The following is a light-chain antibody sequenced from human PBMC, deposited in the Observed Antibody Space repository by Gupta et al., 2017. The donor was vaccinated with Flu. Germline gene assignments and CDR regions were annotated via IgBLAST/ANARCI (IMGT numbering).Light chain of an antibody. CDR2: AAS. J-gene: IGKJ5*01. Sequence: DIQLPQYPSSLSASVGDRVTITCRASQSISNYLNWYQQKPGKAPELLIYAASSLQSGVPSRFSGSGSGTDFTLTISSLQPEDFATYYCQQSYSSLPITFGQGTRLEIK. CDR3: QQSYSSLPIT. V-gene: IGKV1-39*01. CDR1: QSISNY.